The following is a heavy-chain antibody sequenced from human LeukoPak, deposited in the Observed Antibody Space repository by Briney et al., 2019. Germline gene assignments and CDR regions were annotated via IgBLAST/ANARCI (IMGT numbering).Heavy chain of an antibody. CDR2: INPNTGGT. J-gene: IGHJ6*03. D-gene: IGHD6-6*01. CDR1: GYTFTDYY. Sequence: ASVKVSCKASGYTFTDYYIHWVRQAPGQGLEWMGWINPNTGGTSYAQKFQGRVTMTRDMSTSTVYMELSSLRSEDTAVYYCAREYSSSGSNPYYSYYMDVWGKGTTVTVSS. CDR3: AREYSSSGSNPYYSYYMDV. V-gene: IGHV1-2*02.